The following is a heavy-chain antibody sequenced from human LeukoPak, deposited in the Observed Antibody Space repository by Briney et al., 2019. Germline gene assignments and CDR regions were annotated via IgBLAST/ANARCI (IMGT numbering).Heavy chain of an antibody. CDR1: GYTLTELS. CDR2: FDPEDGET. J-gene: IGHJ4*02. Sequence: ASVKVSCKASGYTLTELSMHWVRQAPGKGLEWMGGFDPEDGETIYAQKFQGRVTMTEDTPTDTAYMELSSLRSEDTAVYYCATTCYSGSYHDYWGQGTLVTVSS. D-gene: IGHD1-26*01. CDR3: ATTCYSGSYHDY. V-gene: IGHV1-24*01.